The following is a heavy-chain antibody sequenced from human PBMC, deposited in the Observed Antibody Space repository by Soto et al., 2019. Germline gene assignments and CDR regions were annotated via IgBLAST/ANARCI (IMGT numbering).Heavy chain of an antibody. CDR1: GGTFSSYA. Sequence: SVKVSCKASGGTFSSYAISWVRQAPGQGLEWMGGIIPIFGTANYAQKFQGRVTITADESTSTAYMELSSLRSEDTAVYYCARDLRQLVGDYYYYGMDVWGQGTTVTVSS. V-gene: IGHV1-69*13. CDR2: IIPIFGTA. CDR3: ARDLRQLVGDYYYYGMDV. J-gene: IGHJ6*02. D-gene: IGHD6-6*01.